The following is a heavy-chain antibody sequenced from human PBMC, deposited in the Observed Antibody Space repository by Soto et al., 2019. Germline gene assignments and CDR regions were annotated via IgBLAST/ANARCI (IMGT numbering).Heavy chain of an antibody. CDR2: ISGSGGST. V-gene: IGHV3-23*01. Sequence: EVQLLESGGGLVQPGWSLRLSCAASGFTFSSYAMRWVRQAPVKGLEWVSAISGSGGSTYYADSVKGRFTISRDNSKNTLYLQMNSLRAEDTAVYYCARRCSGSDYDYWGQGTLVTVSS. CDR3: ARRCSGSDYDY. CDR1: GFTFSSYA. J-gene: IGHJ4*02. D-gene: IGHD1-26*01.